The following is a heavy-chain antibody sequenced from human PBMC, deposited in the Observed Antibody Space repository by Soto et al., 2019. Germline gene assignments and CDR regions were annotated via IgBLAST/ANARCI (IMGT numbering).Heavy chain of an antibody. CDR1: GFTFSSYA. CDR3: AKAHTNDWAIPEAFDI. J-gene: IGHJ3*02. Sequence: EVQLLESGGGLVQPGGSLRLSCAASGFTFSSYAMSWVRQAPGKGLEWVSSVSGNGDDTHYAGSVKGRFTISRDTSKNTLYLQMNSLRAEDTAIYYCAKAHTNDWAIPEAFDIWGQGTMVTVSA. D-gene: IGHD3-9*01. CDR2: VSGNGDDT. V-gene: IGHV3-23*01.